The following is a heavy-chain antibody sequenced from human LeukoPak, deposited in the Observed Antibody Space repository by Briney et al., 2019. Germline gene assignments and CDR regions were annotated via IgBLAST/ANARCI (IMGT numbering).Heavy chain of an antibody. CDR2: INPSSGGT. J-gene: IGHJ3*02. CDR3: ARNIWFGESADAFDI. V-gene: IGHV1-2*02. Sequence: GASVKVSCKASGYTFTDYYMHWVRQAPGQGLEWMGWINPSSGGTNYAQKFQGRVTVTRDTSIRTAYMELSRLTSDDTAVYYCARNIWFGESADAFDIWGQGTMVTVSS. CDR1: GYTFTDYY. D-gene: IGHD3-10*01.